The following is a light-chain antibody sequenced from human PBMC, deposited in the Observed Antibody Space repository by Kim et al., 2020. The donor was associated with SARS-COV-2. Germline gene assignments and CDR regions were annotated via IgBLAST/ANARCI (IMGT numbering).Light chain of an antibody. CDR2: GAS. CDR1: QSVSSSY. Sequence: LSTGDRATLSCRASQSVSSSYLAWHQQKPGQAPRLLIYGASSRATGIPDRFSGSGSVTDFTLTISRLEPEDFAVYYWQQYGSSPMFGQGTKVDIK. CDR3: QQYGSSPM. V-gene: IGKV3-20*01. J-gene: IGKJ1*01.